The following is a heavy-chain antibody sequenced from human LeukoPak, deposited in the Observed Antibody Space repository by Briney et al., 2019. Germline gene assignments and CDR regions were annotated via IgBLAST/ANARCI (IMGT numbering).Heavy chain of an antibody. D-gene: IGHD1-26*01. CDR1: GFTFSNYA. CDR3: AKAGWSGSYYYFDY. CDR2: ISGHGGST. V-gene: IGHV3-23*01. J-gene: IGHJ4*02. Sequence: GSLRLSCAASGFTFSNYAMNWVRQAPGKGLEWVSTISGHGGSTYYADSVKGRFTISRDNSKNTLYLQMNSLRVEDTAVYYCAKAGWSGSYYYFDYWGQGTLAIVPS.